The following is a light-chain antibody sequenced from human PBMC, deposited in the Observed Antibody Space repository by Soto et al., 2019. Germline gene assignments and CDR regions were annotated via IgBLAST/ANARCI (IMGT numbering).Light chain of an antibody. CDR3: AAWDDSLNAYV. J-gene: IGLJ1*01. Sequence: QSVLTQPPPAASTPGQRVTLSCSGSSSNIGTFYVYWYQHLPGTAPRLLIYLDTQRPSGVPDRFSGSKSGTSASLAISGLRSEDEGNYYCAAWDDSLNAYVFGTGTKVTVL. CDR2: LDT. V-gene: IGLV1-47*02. CDR1: SSNIGTFY.